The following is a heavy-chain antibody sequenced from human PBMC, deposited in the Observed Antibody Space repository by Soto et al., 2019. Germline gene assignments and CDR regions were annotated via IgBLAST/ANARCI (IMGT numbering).Heavy chain of an antibody. D-gene: IGHD3-10*01. CDR3: PRQRRKGYDSGIWWFDP. V-gene: IGHV5-51*01. J-gene: IGHJ5*02. CDR1: GYSFTSYW. CDR2: IYPGDSDT. Sequence: GESLKISCKGSGYSFTSYWIGWVRQMPGKGLEWMGIIYPGDSDTRYSPSFQGQVTISADKSISTAYLQWSSLKASDTAMYYCPRQRRKGYDSGIWWFDPWGQGTLVTVSS.